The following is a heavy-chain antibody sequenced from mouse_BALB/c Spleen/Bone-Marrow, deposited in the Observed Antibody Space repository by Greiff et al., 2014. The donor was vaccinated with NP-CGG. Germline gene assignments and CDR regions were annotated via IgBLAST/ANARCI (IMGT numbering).Heavy chain of an antibody. Sequence: LEESGPELTKPGASVKISCKASGYLFTSYYMHWVKQSHGESLEWIGYFDPFNGGTSYNQKFKGKATLTVDKSSSTAYMHLSSLTSEDSAVYFCARSYDGYPYAMNYWGQGTSVTVSS. CDR3: ARSYDGYPYAMNY. D-gene: IGHD2-3*01. V-gene: IGHV1S135*01. J-gene: IGHJ4*01. CDR2: FDPFNGGT. CDR1: GYLFTSYY.